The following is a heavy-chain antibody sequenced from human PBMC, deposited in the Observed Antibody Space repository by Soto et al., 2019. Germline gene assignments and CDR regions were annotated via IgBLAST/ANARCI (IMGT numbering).Heavy chain of an antibody. D-gene: IGHD6-13*01. CDR2: IYYSGST. CDR1: GGSISSSSYY. Sequence: SETLSLTCTVSGGSISSSSYYWGWIRQPPGKGLEWIGSIYYSGSTYYNPSLKSRVTISVDTSKNQFSLKLSSVTAADTAVYYCASPGRYSSSWPNWGQGTLVTVSS. CDR3: ASPGRYSSSWPN. V-gene: IGHV4-39*01. J-gene: IGHJ4*02.